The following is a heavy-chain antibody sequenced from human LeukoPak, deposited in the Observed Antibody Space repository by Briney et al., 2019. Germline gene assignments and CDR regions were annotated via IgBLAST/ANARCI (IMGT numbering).Heavy chain of an antibody. Sequence: GESLRLSCVGSGFTFGTYWMTWVRQAPGKGLEWVSSISSSSSYIYYADSVKGRFTISRDNAKNSLYLQMNRLRGEDTPVYYCARERRTVTDFDYWGQGTLVTVSS. CDR1: GFTFGTYW. CDR3: ARERRTVTDFDY. CDR2: ISSSSSYI. J-gene: IGHJ4*02. D-gene: IGHD4-17*01. V-gene: IGHV3-21*01.